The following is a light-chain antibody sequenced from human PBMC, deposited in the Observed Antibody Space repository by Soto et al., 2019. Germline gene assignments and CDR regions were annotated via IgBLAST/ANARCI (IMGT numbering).Light chain of an antibody. CDR3: QPYNNWPLT. J-gene: IGKJ4*01. CDR2: GAF. CDR1: QRISSSH. V-gene: IGKV3D-15*01. Sequence: IVLTQSPGTLSLSPGERATLSCRASQRISSSHLAWYQQKPGQAPRLLIYGAFNRATGIPDRFSGSRSGPEFTLTINSLQSEDFAIYYCQPYNNWPLTFGGGTKVESK.